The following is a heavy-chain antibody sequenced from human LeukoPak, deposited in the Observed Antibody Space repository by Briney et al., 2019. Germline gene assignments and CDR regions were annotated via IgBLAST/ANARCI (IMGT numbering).Heavy chain of an antibody. V-gene: IGHV3-23*01. CDR2: ISGSGGST. CDR3: AKESFTTYYYDSSGQFDY. D-gene: IGHD3-22*01. CDR1: GFTFSSYA. Sequence: GGSLRLSCAASGFTFSSYAMSWVRQAPGKGLEWVSAISGSGGSTYYADSVKGRFTISRDNSKNTLYLQMNSLRAEDTAVYYCAKESFTTYYYDSSGQFDYWGQGTLVTVSS. J-gene: IGHJ4*02.